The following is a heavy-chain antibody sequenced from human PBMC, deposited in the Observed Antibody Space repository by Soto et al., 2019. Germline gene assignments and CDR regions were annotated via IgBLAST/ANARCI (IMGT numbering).Heavy chain of an antibody. J-gene: IGHJ6*02. CDR3: AKDSYGSGTDYFYGMDV. Sequence: GGSLRLSCAASGFTFSSYAMSWARQAPGKGLEWVSFMSAGGGSTFHADSVKGRFTISRDNSKNTLYLQMNSLRAEDTVVYYCAKDSYGSGTDYFYGMDVRRQGTTVTVSS. D-gene: IGHD3-10*01. V-gene: IGHV3-23*01. CDR1: GFTFSSYA. CDR2: MSAGGGST.